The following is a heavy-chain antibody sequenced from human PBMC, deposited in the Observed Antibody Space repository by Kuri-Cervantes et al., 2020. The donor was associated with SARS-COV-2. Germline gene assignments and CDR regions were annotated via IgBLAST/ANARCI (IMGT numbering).Heavy chain of an antibody. V-gene: IGHV3-20*04. CDR2: INWNGGST. Sequence: GSLRLSCAASGFTFDDYGMSWVRQAPGKGLEWVSGINWNGGSTGYADSVKGRFTISRDNDKNSLYLQMNSLRAEDTALYYCASITLYGDYFDYWGQGTLVTVSS. D-gene: IGHD4-17*01. CDR3: ASITLYGDYFDY. J-gene: IGHJ4*02. CDR1: GFTFDDYG.